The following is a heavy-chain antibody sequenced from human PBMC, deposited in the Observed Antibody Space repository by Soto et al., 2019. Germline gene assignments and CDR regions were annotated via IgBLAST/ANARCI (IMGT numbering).Heavy chain of an antibody. CDR1: GGTFSSYA. Sequence: QVQLVQSGAEVKKPGSAVKVSCKASGGTFSSYAISWVRQAPGQGLEWMGGIIPIFGTANYAPKFQGRVTITADESTSTAYMELSSLRSEDTAVYYCARHSTVVTPGSSWFDPWGQGTLATVSS. CDR2: IIPIFGTA. CDR3: ARHSTVVTPGSSWFDP. J-gene: IGHJ5*02. D-gene: IGHD2-21*02. V-gene: IGHV1-69*12.